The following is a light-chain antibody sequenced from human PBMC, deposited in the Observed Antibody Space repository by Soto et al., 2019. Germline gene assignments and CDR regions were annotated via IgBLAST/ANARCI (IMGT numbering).Light chain of an antibody. CDR3: QQFNSYPRT. Sequence: ALQLTQSPSSLSASVGDRVTITCRASQGISSALAWYQQQPRKAPNLLIYDASSLESGVPSRFSGSGSGTDFTLTISSLQPEDFATYYCQQFNSYPRTFGQGTKLEIK. J-gene: IGKJ2*02. CDR2: DAS. CDR1: QGISSA. V-gene: IGKV1-13*02.